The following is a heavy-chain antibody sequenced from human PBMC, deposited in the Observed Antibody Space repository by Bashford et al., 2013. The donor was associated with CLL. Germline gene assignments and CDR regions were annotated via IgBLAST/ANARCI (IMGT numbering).Heavy chain of an antibody. J-gene: IGHJ6*02. CDR2: IYPGDSDT. CDR1: GYSFTSYW. CDR3: ARRIPSIAVAGNWMEDYYYYGMDV. V-gene: IGHV5-51*01. Sequence: GESLKISCKGSGYSFTSYWIGWVRQMPGKGLEWMGIIYPGDSDTRYSPSFQGQVTISADKSISTAYLQWSSLKASDTAMYYCARRIPSIAVAGNWMEDYYYYGMDVWGRTDRRSTVSS. D-gene: IGHD6-19*01.